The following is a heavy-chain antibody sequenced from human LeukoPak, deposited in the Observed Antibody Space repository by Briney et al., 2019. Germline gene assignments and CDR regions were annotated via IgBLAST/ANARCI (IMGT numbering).Heavy chain of an antibody. CDR1: GFTFDGYA. V-gene: IGHV3-9*03. CDR3: AKGVMATVVTPVLDY. CDR2: ISWNSDNV. D-gene: IGHD4-23*01. J-gene: IGHJ4*02. Sequence: GGSLRLSCAASGFTFDGYAMHWVRQAPGKGLEWVSGISWNSDNVDYADSVKGRFTISRDNAKNSLYLQMNSLRAEDMAFYYCAKGVMATVVTPVLDYWGQGTLVTVSS.